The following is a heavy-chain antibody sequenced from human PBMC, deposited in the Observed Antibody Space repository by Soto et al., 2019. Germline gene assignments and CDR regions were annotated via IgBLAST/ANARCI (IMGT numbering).Heavy chain of an antibody. J-gene: IGHJ5*02. CDR2: MNPNSGNT. CDR3: ARVGGVNDFWSWVNWFDP. D-gene: IGHD3-3*01. V-gene: IGHV1-8*01. Sequence: ASVKVSCKASGYTFTSYDINWVRQATGQGLEWMGWMNPNSGNTGYAQKFQGRVTMTRNTSISTAYMELSSLRSEDTAVYYCARVGGVNDFWSWVNWFDPWGQGTLVTVSS. CDR1: GYTFTSYD.